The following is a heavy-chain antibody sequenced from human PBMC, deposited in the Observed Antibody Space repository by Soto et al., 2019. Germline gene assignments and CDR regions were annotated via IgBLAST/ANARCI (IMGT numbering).Heavy chain of an antibody. V-gene: IGHV4-30-4*01. CDR1: GGYISSGDYY. CDR2: IYYSGST. D-gene: IGHD5-12*01. CDR3: ASRRDGYNLDY. J-gene: IGHJ4*02. Sequence: QVQLQESGPGLVKPSQTLSLTCPVSGGYISSGDYYWSWIRQPPGKGLEWIGYIYYSGSTYYNQSLKSRVNISVDSSKTQFSLKLSSVTAADTAVYYCASRRDGYNLDYWGPGTLVTVSS.